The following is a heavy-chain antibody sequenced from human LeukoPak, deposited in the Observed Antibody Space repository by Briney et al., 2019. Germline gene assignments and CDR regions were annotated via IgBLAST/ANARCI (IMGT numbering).Heavy chain of an antibody. V-gene: IGHV1-46*01. J-gene: IGHJ4*02. CDR1: GYTFTSYY. Sequence: ASVKVSCKASGYTFTSYYMHWVRQAPGQGLEWMGIINPSGGSTSSAQKFQGRVTMTRDTSTSTVYMELSSLRSEDTVVYYCARRSYARGTFDYWGQGTLVTVSS. CDR2: INPSGGST. CDR3: ARRSYARGTFDY. D-gene: IGHD5-18*01.